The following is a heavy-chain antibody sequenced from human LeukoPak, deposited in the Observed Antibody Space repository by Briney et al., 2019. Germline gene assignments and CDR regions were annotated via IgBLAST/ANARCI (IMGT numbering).Heavy chain of an antibody. Sequence: SETLSLTCTVSGGSISNYYWSGVRQPPGKGLEWVGYIYNSGNTNYNPSLKSRITISVDTSKKQFSLKLSSVTAADTAVYYCARGRYDILTGYWVDFWGQGTLVTVSS. CDR1: GGSISNYY. CDR3: ARGRYDILTGYWVDF. D-gene: IGHD3-9*01. CDR2: IYNSGNT. V-gene: IGHV4-59*01. J-gene: IGHJ4*02.